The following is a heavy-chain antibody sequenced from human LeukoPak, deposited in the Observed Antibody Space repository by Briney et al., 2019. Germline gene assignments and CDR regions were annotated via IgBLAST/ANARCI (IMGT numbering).Heavy chain of an antibody. Sequence: GASVKVSCKASGYTFTSYDINWVRQATGQGLEWMGWMNPNSGNTGYAQKFQGRVTMTRNTSISTAYMELSSLRSEDTAVYYCARGRVPYRSSTSCYTGGWFDPWGQGTLVTVSS. CDR1: GYTFTSYD. J-gene: IGHJ5*02. V-gene: IGHV1-8*01. CDR3: ARGRVPYRSSTSCYTGGWFDP. CDR2: MNPNSGNT. D-gene: IGHD2-2*02.